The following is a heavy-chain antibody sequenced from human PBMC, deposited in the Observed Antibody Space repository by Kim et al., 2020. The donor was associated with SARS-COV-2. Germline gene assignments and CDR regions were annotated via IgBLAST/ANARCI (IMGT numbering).Heavy chain of an antibody. Sequence: SRVTLSVDTSKNQFSLKLSSVTAADTAVYYCARGREVGLLWFGELLGYFDYWGQGTLVTVSS. CDR3: ARGREVGLLWFGELLGYFDY. D-gene: IGHD3-10*01. J-gene: IGHJ4*02. V-gene: IGHV4-31*02.